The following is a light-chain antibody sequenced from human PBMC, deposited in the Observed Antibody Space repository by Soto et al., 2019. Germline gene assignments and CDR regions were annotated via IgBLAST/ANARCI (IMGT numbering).Light chain of an antibody. J-gene: IGLJ1*01. Sequence: QSVLTQPRSVSGSPGQSVTISCTGTSSDVGGYNYVSWYQQHPGKAPKLMLHDVSKRPSGVPDRFSGSKSGNTASLTISGLQAEDEADYYCCSYAGSYVYVLGTGTKVTV. V-gene: IGLV2-11*01. CDR3: CSYAGSYVYV. CDR1: SSDVGGYNY. CDR2: DVS.